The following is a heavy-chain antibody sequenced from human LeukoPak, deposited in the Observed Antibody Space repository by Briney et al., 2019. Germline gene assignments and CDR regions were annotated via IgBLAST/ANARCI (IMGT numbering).Heavy chain of an antibody. V-gene: IGHV1-2*02. Sequence: RASVKVSCKTSGYTFTYYGVSWVRQAPGQGLEWMGWINPNSGGTNYAQNFQGRDTMTADTSITTAYMELSRLRYDDTAIYYCARDPAQGYCGGTSCYPFDPWGQGTLVTVSS. D-gene: IGHD2-2*01. J-gene: IGHJ5*02. CDR1: GYTFTYYG. CDR3: ARDPAQGYCGGTSCYPFDP. CDR2: INPNSGGT.